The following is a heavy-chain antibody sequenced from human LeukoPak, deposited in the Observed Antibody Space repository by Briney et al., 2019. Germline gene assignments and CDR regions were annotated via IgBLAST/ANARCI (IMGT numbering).Heavy chain of an antibody. J-gene: IGHJ4*02. D-gene: IGHD3-22*01. V-gene: IGHV3-23*01. CDR2: ISGSGGST. CDR1: GFTFSSYA. CDR3: AKVGYYDSSGYYYYFDY. Sequence: GGSLRLSCAASGFTFSSYAMSWVRQAPGEGLEWVSAISGSGGSTYYADSVKGRFTISRDNSKNTLYLQMNSLRAEDTAVYYCAKVGYYDSSGYYYYFDYWGQGTLVTVSS.